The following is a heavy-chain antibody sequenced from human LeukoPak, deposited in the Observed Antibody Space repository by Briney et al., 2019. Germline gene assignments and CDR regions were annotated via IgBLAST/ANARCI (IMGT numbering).Heavy chain of an antibody. V-gene: IGHV3-23*01. D-gene: IGHD6-19*01. Sequence: GGSLRLSCVTSEITFSTYAMSWVRQAPGKGLEWVSAISGSGGSTYYADSVKGRFTISRDNSKNTLYLQMNSLRAEDTAVYYCAKGKSSGWYLFNYWGQGTLVTVSS. CDR1: EITFSTYA. J-gene: IGHJ4*02. CDR3: AKGKSSGWYLFNY. CDR2: ISGSGGST.